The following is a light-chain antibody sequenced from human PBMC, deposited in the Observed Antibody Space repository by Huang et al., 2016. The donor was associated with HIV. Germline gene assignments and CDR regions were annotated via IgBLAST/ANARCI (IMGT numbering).Light chain of an antibody. V-gene: IGKV1-39*01. CDR1: QNIGRD. J-gene: IGKJ2*01. CDR2: AAS. Sequence: DIQMTQSPSSLSASVGDRVTITCRASQNIGRDLNWYQQKAGKAPKLLIYAASSLQRVVRSRFSGIGLWTDLTLTISSLQPEDCATYYCQQGYSITRYTFGQGTKVEIK. CDR3: QQGYSITRYT.